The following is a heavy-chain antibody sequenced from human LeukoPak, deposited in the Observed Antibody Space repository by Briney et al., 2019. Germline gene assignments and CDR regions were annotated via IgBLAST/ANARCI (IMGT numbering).Heavy chain of an antibody. J-gene: IGHJ3*02. V-gene: IGHV3-7*01. CDR2: IKQDGSEK. Sequence: GGPLRLSCAASGFTLSSYWMSWVRQAPGKGLEWVANIKQDGSEKYYVDYVKGRFTISRDNAKISLYLQMNSLRAEDTAVYYCARGVTGRYCDWLFNSAFDIWGQGTMVTVSS. CDR1: GFTLSSYW. D-gene: IGHD3-9*01. CDR3: ARGVTGRYCDWLFNSAFDI.